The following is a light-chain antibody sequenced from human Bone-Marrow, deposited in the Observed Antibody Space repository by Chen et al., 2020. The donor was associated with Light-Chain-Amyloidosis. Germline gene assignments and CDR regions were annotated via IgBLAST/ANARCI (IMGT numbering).Light chain of an antibody. CDR2: SNN. J-gene: IGLJ2*01. Sequence: QSVLTQSPSASGTPGQRVTISCSGSSSNIGSNTVNWYQQLPGTAPKLLIYSNNQRPSGVPDRFSGSKSGTSASLAISGLQSEDEADYYCAAWDDSLNGPVVVFGGGTKLTVL. CDR1: SSNIGSNT. V-gene: IGLV1-44*01. CDR3: AAWDDSLNGPVVV.